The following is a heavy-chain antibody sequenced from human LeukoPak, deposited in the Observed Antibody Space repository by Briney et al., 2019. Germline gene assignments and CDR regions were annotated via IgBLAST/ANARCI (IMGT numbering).Heavy chain of an antibody. Sequence: GGSLRLSCAASGFTFSSYDMHWVRQTTGKGLEWVSSIGIAGDTYYPGSVKGRFTISRENAKNSLYLQMNSLRAGDTAVYYCARLLKDYDSSGYCDYWGQGTLVTVSS. J-gene: IGHJ4*02. V-gene: IGHV3-13*01. CDR1: GFTFSSYD. D-gene: IGHD3-22*01. CDR2: IGIAGDT. CDR3: ARLLKDYDSSGYCDY.